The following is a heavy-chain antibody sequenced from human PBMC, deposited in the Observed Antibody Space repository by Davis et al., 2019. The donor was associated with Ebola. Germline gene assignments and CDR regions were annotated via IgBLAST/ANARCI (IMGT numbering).Heavy chain of an antibody. D-gene: IGHD3-3*01. V-gene: IGHV3-21*04. CDR1: GFTFSPYT. J-gene: IGHJ4*02. Sequence: GESLKISFASSGFTFSPYTLPSVRQAPEQGLEWVSSISISSAFIYYSDSVRGRFTVSRDNAKNSLSLQMNSLRAEDTAVYYCAKGILEWLCYFDYWGQGTLVNVSS. CDR3: AKGILEWLCYFDY. CDR2: ISISSAFI.